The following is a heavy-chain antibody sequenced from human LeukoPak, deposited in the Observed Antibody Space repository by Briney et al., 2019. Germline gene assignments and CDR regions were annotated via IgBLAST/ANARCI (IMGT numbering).Heavy chain of an antibody. CDR2: IYYSGST. V-gene: IGHV4-59*12. CDR1: GGSISSYY. Sequence: SETPSLTCTVSGGSISSYYWSWIRQPPGKGLGWIGYIYYSGSTNYNPSLKSRVTISVDTSKNQFSLKLSSVTAADTAVYYCAGDRLQFFEWSPSWFDPSGQGTLVTVSS. J-gene: IGHJ5*02. D-gene: IGHD3-3*01. CDR3: AGDRLQFFEWSPSWFDP.